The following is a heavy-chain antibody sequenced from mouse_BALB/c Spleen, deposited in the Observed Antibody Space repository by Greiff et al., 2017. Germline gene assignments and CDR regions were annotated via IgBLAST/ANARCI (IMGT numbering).Heavy chain of an antibody. V-gene: IGHV1-77*01. D-gene: IGHD1-2*01. CDR2: IYPGSGST. J-gene: IGHJ2*01. CDR3: ARFLTCFDY. Sequence: QVQLKQSGPELVKPGASVKMSCKASGYTFTDYVISWVKQRTGQGLEWIGEIYPGSGSTYYNEKFKGKATLTADKSSNTAYMQLSSLTSEDSAVYFCARFLTCFDYWGQGTTLTVSS. CDR1: GYTFTDYV.